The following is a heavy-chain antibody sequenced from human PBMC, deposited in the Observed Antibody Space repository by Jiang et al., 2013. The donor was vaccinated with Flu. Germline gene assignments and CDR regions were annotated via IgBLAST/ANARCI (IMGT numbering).Heavy chain of an antibody. CDR1: NYW. V-gene: IGHV4-39*01. CDR3: ARQIGRGSWGFDY. Sequence: NYWWGWIRQPPREGTGVDWEYLYMGTPTTTRTLKSRVTISVDTSKNQFSLQLRFVTAADTAVYYCARQIGRGSWGFDYWGQGTLVTVSS. D-gene: IGHD3-16*01. J-gene: IGHJ4*02. CDR2: LYMGTP.